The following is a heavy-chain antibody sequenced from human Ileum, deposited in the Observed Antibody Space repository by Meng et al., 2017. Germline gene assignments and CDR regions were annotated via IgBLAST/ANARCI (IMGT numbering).Heavy chain of an antibody. J-gene: IGHJ4*02. V-gene: IGHV3-23*01. CDR2: ISGSGGST. CDR1: GFTFSSYA. D-gene: IGHD5-12*01. Sequence: GESLKISCAASGFTFSSYAMSWVRQAPGKGLEWVSAISGSGGSTYYADSVKGRFTISRDNSKNALYLQMNSLSAEDTAVYYCAKDRRMYGGYEYYFDYRGQGTLVTVSS. CDR3: AKDRRMYGGYEYYFDY.